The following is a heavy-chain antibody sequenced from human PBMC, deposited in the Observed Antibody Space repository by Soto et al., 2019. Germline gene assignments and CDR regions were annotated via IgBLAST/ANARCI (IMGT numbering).Heavy chain of an antibody. CDR3: ARWGIAAGDY. CDR2: IWYDGRNK. J-gene: IGHJ4*02. Sequence: QVQLVESGGGVVQPGRSLRLSCAASGFTFSSYGMHRVRQAPGKGLEWVAVIWYDGRNKYYADSVKGRFTISRDNSKNTLYLQMNSLRAEDTAVYYCARWGIAAGDYWGQGTLVTVSS. D-gene: IGHD6-13*01. CDR1: GFTFSSYG. V-gene: IGHV3-33*01.